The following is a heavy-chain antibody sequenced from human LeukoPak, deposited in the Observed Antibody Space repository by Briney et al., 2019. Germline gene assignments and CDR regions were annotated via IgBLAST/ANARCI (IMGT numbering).Heavy chain of an antibody. CDR2: IWSDGSNK. CDR1: GFTFSNYG. Sequence: GGSLRLSCAASGFTFSNYGMHWVRQAPGKGLEWVAIIWSDGSNKYYADSVKGRFTISRDNSKNTLFLQMSSLRAEDTAVYYCAIHSEQQLANYWGQGTLVTVPS. V-gene: IGHV3-33*01. J-gene: IGHJ4*02. CDR3: AIHSEQQLANY. D-gene: IGHD6-13*01.